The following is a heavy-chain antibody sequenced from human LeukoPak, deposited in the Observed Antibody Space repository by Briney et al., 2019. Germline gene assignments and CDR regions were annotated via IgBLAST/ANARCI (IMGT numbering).Heavy chain of an antibody. CDR3: ARDHMDRGVKGYYYYGMDV. V-gene: IGHV3-48*01. CDR1: GFTFSTYS. CDR2: INGDSNTI. J-gene: IGHJ6*02. D-gene: IGHD3-10*01. Sequence: PGGSLRLSCAASGFTFSTYSMIWVRQAPGKGLEWLSYINGDSNTIYYADSVKGRFTISRDNAKNSLYLQLNSLRAEDTVVYYCARDHMDRGVKGYYYYGMDVWGQGTTVTVSS.